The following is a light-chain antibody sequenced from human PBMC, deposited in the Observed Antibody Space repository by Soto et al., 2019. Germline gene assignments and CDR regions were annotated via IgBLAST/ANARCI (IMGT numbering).Light chain of an antibody. V-gene: IGLV2-23*01. CDR2: EAT. Sequence: QSALTQPASVSGSPGQSITISCTGASSDVGSYNLVSWYQQRPDTAPKLITYEATKRPSGVSNRFSGSKSGNTASLTISGLQAEDEADYYCCSSAPNQGLFGGGTKLTVL. CDR3: CSSAPNQGL. CDR1: SSDVGSYNL. J-gene: IGLJ2*01.